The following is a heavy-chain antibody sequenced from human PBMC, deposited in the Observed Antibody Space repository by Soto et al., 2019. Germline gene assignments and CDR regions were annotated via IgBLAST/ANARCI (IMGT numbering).Heavy chain of an antibody. CDR3: ARDYDYVLGSYGGRYGMDV. D-gene: IGHD3-16*01. Sequence: QVQLQEAGPGLVKPSQTLSLTCTVSGGSISSGDYYWSWIRQPPGKGLEWIGYIYYSGSTYYNPSLKSRVTISVDTSKNQFSLKLSSVTAADTAVYYCARDYDYVLGSYGGRYGMDVCGQGTTVTVSS. J-gene: IGHJ6*02. CDR2: IYYSGST. V-gene: IGHV4-30-4*01. CDR1: GGSISSGDYY.